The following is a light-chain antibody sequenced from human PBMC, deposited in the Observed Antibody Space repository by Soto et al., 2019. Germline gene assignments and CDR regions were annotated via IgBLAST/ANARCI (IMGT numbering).Light chain of an antibody. CDR1: SSDVENYNY. CDR2: DVD. Sequence: QSALTQPRSVSGSPGQSVTISCTGTSSDVENYNYVSWFQQYPGKAPKLMIYDVDKRPSGVPDRFSGSKSGNTASLTISGLQADDEADYYCASYAGSYTLYAFGTGTKLTVL. CDR3: ASYAGSYTLYA. V-gene: IGLV2-11*01. J-gene: IGLJ1*01.